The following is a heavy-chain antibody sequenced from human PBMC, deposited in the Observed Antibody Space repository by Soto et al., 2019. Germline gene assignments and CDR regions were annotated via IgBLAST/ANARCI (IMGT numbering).Heavy chain of an antibody. V-gene: IGHV1-58*01. CDR2: IVVGSGNT. Sequence: AVKVSCKASGFTFTSSAVQWVRQARGQRLEWIGWIVVGSGNTNYAQKFQERVTITRDMSTSTAYMELSSLRSEETAVYYCAAHRGYSSSWSYYYGMDVWGQGTTVTVSS. D-gene: IGHD6-13*01. J-gene: IGHJ6*02. CDR1: GFTFTSSA. CDR3: AAHRGYSSSWSYYYGMDV.